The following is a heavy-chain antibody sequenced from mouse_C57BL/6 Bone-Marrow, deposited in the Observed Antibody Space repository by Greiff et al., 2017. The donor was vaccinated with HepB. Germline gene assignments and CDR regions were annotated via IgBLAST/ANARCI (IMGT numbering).Heavy chain of an antibody. CDR3: ARHEGSNAWFAY. D-gene: IGHD1-1*01. CDR1: GFTFSDYY. Sequence: EVKVVESGGGLVQPGGSLKLSCAASGFTFSDYYMYWVRQTPEKRLEWVAYISNGGGSTYYPDTVKGRFTISRDNAKNTLYLQMSRLKSEDTAMYYCARHEGSNAWFAYWGQGTLVTVSA. V-gene: IGHV5-12*01. J-gene: IGHJ3*01. CDR2: ISNGGGST.